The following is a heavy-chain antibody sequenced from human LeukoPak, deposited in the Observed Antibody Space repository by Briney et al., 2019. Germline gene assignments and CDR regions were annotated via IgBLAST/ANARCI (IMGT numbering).Heavy chain of an antibody. Sequence: PGGPLRLSCAASGFTFSSYWMSWVRQAPGKGLEWVAVIWYDGGNKYYADSVKGRFTISRDNSKNTLYLQMNSLRAEDTAVYYCAREGRSGWYQVWGPFDYWGQGTLVTVSS. CDR3: AREGRSGWYQVWGPFDY. CDR1: GFTFSSYW. CDR2: IWYDGGNK. V-gene: IGHV3-33*08. D-gene: IGHD6-19*01. J-gene: IGHJ4*02.